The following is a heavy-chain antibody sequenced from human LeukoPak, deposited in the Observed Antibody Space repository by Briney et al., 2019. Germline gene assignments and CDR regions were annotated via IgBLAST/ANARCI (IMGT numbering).Heavy chain of an antibody. CDR3: ARDFYGDFGYDY. D-gene: IGHD4-17*01. J-gene: IGHJ4*02. Sequence: GGSLRLSCAASGFTLSSYSMNWVRQAPGKGLEWVSHISSSSNTIYYADSVKGRFTISRDNAKNSLFLEMNSLRAEDTAVYYCARDFYGDFGYDYWGQGALVTVSS. CDR1: GFTLSSYS. CDR2: ISSSSNTI. V-gene: IGHV3-48*04.